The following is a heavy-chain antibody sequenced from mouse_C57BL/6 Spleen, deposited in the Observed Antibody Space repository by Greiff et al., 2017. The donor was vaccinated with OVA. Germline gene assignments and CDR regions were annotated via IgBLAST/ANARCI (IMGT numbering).Heavy chain of an antibody. CDR1: GYTFTSYG. D-gene: IGHD4-1*01. CDR3: ARGLGQNWYFDV. CDR2: IYPRSGNT. V-gene: IGHV1-81*01. J-gene: IGHJ1*03. Sequence: VQLQQSGAELARPGASVKLSCKASGYTFTSYGISWVKQRTGQGLEWIGEIYPRSGNTYYNEKFKGKATLTADKSSSTAYMELRSLTSEDSAVYFCARGLGQNWYFDVWGTGTTVTVSS.